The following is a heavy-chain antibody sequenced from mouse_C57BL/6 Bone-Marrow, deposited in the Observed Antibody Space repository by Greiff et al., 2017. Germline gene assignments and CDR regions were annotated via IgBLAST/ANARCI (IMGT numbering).Heavy chain of an antibody. CDR1: GFNIKDDS. D-gene: IGHD1-1*01. Sequence: VQLQQSGAELVRPGASVKLSCTASGFNIKDDSMHWVKQRPEQGLEWIGWIDPENGDTEYASKFQGKATITADTSSNTAYLQLSSLTSEDTAVYYSTTGHYYYWGQGTTLTVSS. J-gene: IGHJ2*01. CDR2: IDPENGDT. CDR3: TTGHYYY. V-gene: IGHV14-4*01.